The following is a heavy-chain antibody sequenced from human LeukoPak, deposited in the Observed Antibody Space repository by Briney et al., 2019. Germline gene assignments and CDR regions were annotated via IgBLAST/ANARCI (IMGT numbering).Heavy chain of an antibody. CDR2: ISAYNGNT. CDR1: GYTFTNYG. V-gene: IGHV1-18*01. CDR3: ARAGHYYDSSGYYCDY. D-gene: IGHD3-22*01. Sequence: ASVKVSCKASGYTFTNYGISWVRQAPGQGLEWMGWISAYNGNTNYAQKLQGRVTMTTDTSTSTAYMELRSLRSDDTAVYYCARAGHYYDSSGYYCDYWGQGTLVTVSS. J-gene: IGHJ4*02.